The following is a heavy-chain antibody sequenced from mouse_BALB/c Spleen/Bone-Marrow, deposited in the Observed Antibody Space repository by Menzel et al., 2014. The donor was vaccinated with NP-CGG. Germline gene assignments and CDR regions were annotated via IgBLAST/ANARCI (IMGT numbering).Heavy chain of an antibody. J-gene: IGHJ1*01. CDR1: GYAFSSYW. D-gene: IGHD3-3*01. CDR3: ARSQGGYWYFNV. CDR2: IYPGDGDT. Sequence: QVQLQQSGAELVRPGSSVKISCKASGYAFSSYWMNWVKQRPGQGLEWIGQIYPGDGDTNYNGKFKGKATLTADKSSSTAYMQLSSLTSEDSAVYFFARSQGGYWYFNVWGAGTTVAVSS. V-gene: IGHV1-80*01.